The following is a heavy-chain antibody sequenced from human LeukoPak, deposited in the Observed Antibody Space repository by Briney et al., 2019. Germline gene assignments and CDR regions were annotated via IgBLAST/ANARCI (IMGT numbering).Heavy chain of an antibody. D-gene: IGHD3-16*01. CDR2: IYPGDSDT. CDR3: ARHWGNNYYYYLDV. J-gene: IGHJ6*03. V-gene: IGHV5-51*01. Sequence: GASLQISCKGSGCGFTSYWIGWVRRMPGKGLEGMGIIYPGDSDTRYSPSFQGQVTISADKSISTAYLQWSSLKASDTAMYYCARHWGNNYYYYLDVWGKGTTVTISS. CDR1: GCGFTSYW.